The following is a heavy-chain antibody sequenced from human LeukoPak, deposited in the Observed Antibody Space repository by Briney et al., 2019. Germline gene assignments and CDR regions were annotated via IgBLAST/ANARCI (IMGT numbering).Heavy chain of an antibody. Sequence: SETLSLTCTVSGGSISSSSYYWGWIRQPPGKGLEWIGSIYYSGSTYYNPSLKSRVTISVDTSKNQFSLKLSSVTAADTAVYYCARNRYFDWLFIDYWGQGTLVTVSS. CDR3: ARNRYFDWLFIDY. CDR2: IYYSGST. CDR1: GGSISSSSYY. J-gene: IGHJ4*02. D-gene: IGHD3-9*01. V-gene: IGHV4-39*01.